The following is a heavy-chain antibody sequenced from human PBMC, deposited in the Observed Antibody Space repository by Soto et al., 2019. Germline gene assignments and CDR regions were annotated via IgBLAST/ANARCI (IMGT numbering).Heavy chain of an antibody. CDR3: ARVGGMVRGVIILSWFDP. CDR1: GVTVSSYA. CDR2: IIPIFGTA. Sequence: SVKVSCKASGVTVSSYAISWVRQAPGQGLEWMGGIIPIFGTANYAQKFQGRVTITADESTSTAYMELSSLRSEDTAVYYCARVGGMVRGVIILSWFDPWGQRTLVTVS. J-gene: IGHJ5*02. D-gene: IGHD3-10*01. V-gene: IGHV1-69*13.